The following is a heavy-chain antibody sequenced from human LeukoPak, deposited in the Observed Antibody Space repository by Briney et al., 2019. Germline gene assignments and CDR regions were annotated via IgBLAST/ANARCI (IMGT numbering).Heavy chain of an antibody. CDR2: IYHSGST. Sequence: SETLSLTCTVSGGSISSGGYYWSWIRQPPGKGLEWIGYIYHSGSTYYNPSLKSRVTISVDRSKNQFSLKLSSVTAADTAVYYCARAGGTGIAVDWGQGTLVTVSS. V-gene: IGHV4-30-2*01. D-gene: IGHD6-19*01. CDR1: GGSISSGGYY. CDR3: ARAGGTGIAVD. J-gene: IGHJ4*02.